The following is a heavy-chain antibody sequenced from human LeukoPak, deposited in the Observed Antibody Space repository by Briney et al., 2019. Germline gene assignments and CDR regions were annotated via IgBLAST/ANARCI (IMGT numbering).Heavy chain of an antibody. Sequence: ASVKVSCKASGYTFTSYDINWVRQATGQGLEWMGWMNPNSGNTGYAQKFQGRVTMTRNTSISTAYMELSSLRSEDTAVYYCAREPIAVAGRFWFDPWGQGTLVTVSS. CDR1: GYTFTSYD. V-gene: IGHV1-8*01. CDR3: AREPIAVAGRFWFDP. J-gene: IGHJ5*02. D-gene: IGHD6-19*01. CDR2: MNPNSGNT.